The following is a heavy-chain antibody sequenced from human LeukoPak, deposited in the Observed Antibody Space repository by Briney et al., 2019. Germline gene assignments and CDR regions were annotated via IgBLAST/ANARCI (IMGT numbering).Heavy chain of an antibody. CDR1: GYSFTTYW. V-gene: IGHV5-51*01. J-gene: IGHJ4*02. Sequence: GESLKISCKGSGYSFTTYWIGWVRQMPGKGLEWMGIIYHGYSETRYSPSFQGQVTISADKSISTAYLQWSSLKASDTAMYYCVRSRGYSYGYSYYFDYWGQGTLVTVSS. D-gene: IGHD5-18*01. CDR3: VRSRGYSYGYSYYFDY. CDR2: IYHGYSET.